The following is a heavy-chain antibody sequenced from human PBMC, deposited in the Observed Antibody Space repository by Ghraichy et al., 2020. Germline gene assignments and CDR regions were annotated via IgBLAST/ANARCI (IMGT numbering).Heavy chain of an antibody. CDR2: ISGGSDNI. J-gene: IGHJ4*02. V-gene: IGHV3-23*01. D-gene: IGHD3-10*01. CDR3: AKWFTYFDY. Sequence: GGSLRLSCAASGFIFNNYAMSWVRQAPGKGLEWVSAISGGSDNIYYGDSVKGRFTISRDNSKNTLFLQMSSLRAEDTAVYYCAKWFTYFDYWGQGNLVTVSS. CDR1: GFIFNNYA.